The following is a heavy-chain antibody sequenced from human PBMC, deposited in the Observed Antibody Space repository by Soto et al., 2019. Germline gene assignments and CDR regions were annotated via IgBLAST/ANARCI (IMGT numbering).Heavy chain of an antibody. CDR3: AKVSGYYYDMDV. V-gene: IGHV3-23*01. CDR2: ISDSGGST. J-gene: IGHJ6*04. Sequence: EVQLLESGGGLVQPGGSLRLSCAASGFTFTNYAMAWVRQAPAPPPEWVSGISDSGGSTYYADSVKGRFSISRDNSKNTLYVQMNSLRAEDTAIYYCAKVSGYYYDMDVWGKGTTVTVPS. CDR1: GFTFTNYA.